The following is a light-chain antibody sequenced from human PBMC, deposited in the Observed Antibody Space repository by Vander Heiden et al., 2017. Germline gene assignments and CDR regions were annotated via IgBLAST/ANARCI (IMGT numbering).Light chain of an antibody. Sequence: DIVMTQTPLSSPVTLGQPASISCRSSQSLVHSNGNTYLSWLQQRPGQPPRLRIYKISNRFSGVPDRFSGRGAGTDFTLKISRVEAEDVGIYYCMQSTQLPITFGQGTRREIK. V-gene: IGKV2-24*01. CDR2: KIS. CDR1: QSLVHSNGNTY. CDR3: MQSTQLPIT. J-gene: IGKJ5*01.